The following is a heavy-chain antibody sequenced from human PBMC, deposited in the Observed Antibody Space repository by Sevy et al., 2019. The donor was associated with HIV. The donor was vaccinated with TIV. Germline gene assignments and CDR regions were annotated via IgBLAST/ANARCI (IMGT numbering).Heavy chain of an antibody. CDR3: VRAMASVDSF. CDR2: ISGSGITK. J-gene: IGHJ4*02. CDR1: GFTFSDYF. V-gene: IGHV3-11*04. D-gene: IGHD3-10*01. Sequence: GGSLRLSCAASGFTFSDYFMSWIRQAPGKGLEWVSYISGSGITKYYADSVKGRFTISRDNAENSLFLQMNSLRVEDTAVYYCVRAMASVDSFWGQGTLVTVSS.